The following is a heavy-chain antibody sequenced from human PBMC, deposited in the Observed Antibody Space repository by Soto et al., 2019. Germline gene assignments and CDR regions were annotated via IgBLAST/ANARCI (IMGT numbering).Heavy chain of an antibody. J-gene: IGHJ4*02. D-gene: IGHD5-18*01. V-gene: IGHV1-69*12. CDR1: GGIFSKYT. CDR3: ARDVDTTPLRFDY. Sequence: QVQLVQSGAEMRKPGSSVKVSCTASGGIFSKYTISWVRQAPGQGLEWMGVIIPIFGTTNYAQKFQGRVTITADESTSTAYMELSSLRSEDTAVYYCARDVDTTPLRFDYWGQGTLVTVSS. CDR2: IIPIFGTT.